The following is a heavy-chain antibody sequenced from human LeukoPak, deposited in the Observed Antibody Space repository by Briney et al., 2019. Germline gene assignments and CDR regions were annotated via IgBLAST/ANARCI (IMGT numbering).Heavy chain of an antibody. Sequence: AASVKVSCKASGYTFSSYEINWVRQAPGQGLEWMGVISTHKGNTNYAQKFQGRVTMTTATSTSTAYMELRSLRSDDTAVYYCARVRSASAGTASAFDIWGQGTMVTVSS. CDR2: ISTHKGNT. J-gene: IGHJ3*02. V-gene: IGHV1-18*01. CDR3: ARVRSASAGTASAFDI. D-gene: IGHD2-21*02. CDR1: GYTFSSYE.